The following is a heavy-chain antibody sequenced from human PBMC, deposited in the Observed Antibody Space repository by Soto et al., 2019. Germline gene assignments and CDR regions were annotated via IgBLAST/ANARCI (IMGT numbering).Heavy chain of an antibody. Sequence: GSLRLSCAASGFTVGSNYMSWVRQAPGKGLEWVSVIYSGGSTYYADSVKGRFTISRDNSKNTLYLQMNSLRAEDTAVYYCARAHSSSWRPGAFDIWGQGTMVTVSS. V-gene: IGHV3-53*01. J-gene: IGHJ3*02. D-gene: IGHD6-13*01. CDR2: IYSGGST. CDR3: ARAHSSSWRPGAFDI. CDR1: GFTVGSNY.